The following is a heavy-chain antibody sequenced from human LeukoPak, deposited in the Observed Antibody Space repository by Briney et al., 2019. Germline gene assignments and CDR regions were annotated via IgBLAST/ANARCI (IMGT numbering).Heavy chain of an antibody. J-gene: IGHJ6*04. Sequence: SGGSLRLSCAASGFTFSDYYMSWIRQAPGKGLEGVSYISSSSSYTNYADSVKGRFTISRDNAKNSLYLQMNSLRAEDTAVYYCASGYAPATDYYYYGMDVWGKGTTVTVSS. D-gene: IGHD5-12*01. CDR2: ISSSSSYT. CDR3: ASGYAPATDYYYYGMDV. V-gene: IGHV3-11*06. CDR1: GFTFSDYY.